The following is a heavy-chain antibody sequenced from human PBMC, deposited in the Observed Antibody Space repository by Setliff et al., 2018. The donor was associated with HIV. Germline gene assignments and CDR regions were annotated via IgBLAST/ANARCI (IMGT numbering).Heavy chain of an antibody. V-gene: IGHV1-2*06. D-gene: IGHD1-26*01. Sequence: GASVKVSCKASGYTFTGYYMHWVRQAPGQGLEWMGRINPNSGGTNYAQKFQGRVTMTRDTSISTAYMEVSRLRSDDTAVYYCARDEERRGPPGIWGQGTMVTVSS. CDR1: GYTFTGYY. CDR2: INPNSGGT. CDR3: ARDEERRGPPGI. J-gene: IGHJ3*02.